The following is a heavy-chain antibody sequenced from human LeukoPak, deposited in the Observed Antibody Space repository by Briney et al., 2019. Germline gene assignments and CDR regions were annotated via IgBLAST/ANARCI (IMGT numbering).Heavy chain of an antibody. J-gene: IGHJ5*02. Sequence: WASVKVSCKASGYTFTSYYMHWVRQAPGQGLEWMGIINPSGGSTSYAQKFQGRVTMTRDMSTSTVYMELSSLRSEDTAVYYCARGGAVTAPSYNNWFDPWGQGTLVTVSS. CDR2: INPSGGST. V-gene: IGHV1-46*01. D-gene: IGHD2-21*02. CDR1: GYTFTSYY. CDR3: ARGGAVTAPSYNNWFDP.